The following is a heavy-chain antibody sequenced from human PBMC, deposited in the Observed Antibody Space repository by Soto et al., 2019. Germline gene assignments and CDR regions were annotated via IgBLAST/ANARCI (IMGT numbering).Heavy chain of an antibody. CDR2: IIPIFGTP. Sequence: QVQLVQSGAEVKKPGSSVKVSCKASGGTFSSYAISWVRQDPGQGLEWMGGIIPIFGTPTYAQKFQGRVTITADKSTSTAYMELSSLTSEDTSLFYCARADGYNYWPAWYWGQGTLVTVSS. CDR3: ARADGYNYWPAWY. V-gene: IGHV1-69*06. D-gene: IGHD5-12*01. J-gene: IGHJ4*02. CDR1: GGTFSSYA.